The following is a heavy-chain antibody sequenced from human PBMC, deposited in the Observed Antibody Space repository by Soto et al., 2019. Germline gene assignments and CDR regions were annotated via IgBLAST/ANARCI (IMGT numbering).Heavy chain of an antibody. CDR1: GGSISSSSYY. D-gene: IGHD6-6*01. J-gene: IGHJ4*02. CDR2: IYYSGST. CDR3: ARHTTQQLVFGY. V-gene: IGHV4-39*01. Sequence: SETLSLTCTVSGGSISSSSYYWGWVRQPPGKGLEWIGSIYYSGSTYYNPSLKSRVTISVDTSKNQFSLKLSSVIAADTAVYYCARHTTQQLVFGYWGQGTLVTVSS.